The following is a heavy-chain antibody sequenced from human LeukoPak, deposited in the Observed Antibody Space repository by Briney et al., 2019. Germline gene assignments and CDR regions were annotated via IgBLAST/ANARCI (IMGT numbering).Heavy chain of an antibody. Sequence: SETLSLTCTVSGGSISSHYGSWFRQPPGKGLEGFGYIYYSGSTNYNPSLKSRVTISLDTSKSQFSLRLSSVTAADTAVYYCARLYYYDSSGYWFYYFDHWGQGTLVTVSS. J-gene: IGHJ4*02. V-gene: IGHV4-59*11. CDR1: GGSISSHY. CDR3: ARLYYYDSSGYWFYYFDH. CDR2: IYYSGST. D-gene: IGHD3-22*01.